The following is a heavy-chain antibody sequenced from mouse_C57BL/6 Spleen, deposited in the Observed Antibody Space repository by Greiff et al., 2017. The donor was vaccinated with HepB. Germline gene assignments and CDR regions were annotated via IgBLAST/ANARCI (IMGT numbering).Heavy chain of an antibody. V-gene: IGHV1-15*01. CDR3: TPTVEFAY. D-gene: IGHD1-1*01. J-gene: IGHJ3*01. Sequence: VKLVESGAELVRPGASVTLSCKASGYTFTDYEMHWVKQTPVHGLEWIGAIDPETGGTAYNQKFKGKAILTADKSSSTAYMELRSLTSEDSAVYYCTPTVEFAYWGQGTLVTVSA. CDR2: IDPETGGT. CDR1: GYTFTDYE.